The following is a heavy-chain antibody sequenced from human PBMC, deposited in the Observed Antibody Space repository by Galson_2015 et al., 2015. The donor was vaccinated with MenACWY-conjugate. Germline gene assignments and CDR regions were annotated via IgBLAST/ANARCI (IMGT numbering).Heavy chain of an antibody. CDR3: AKSLHNWNSLFDY. V-gene: IGHV3-23*01. CDR1: GFTFSSYA. Sequence: SLRLSCAASGFTFSSYAMSWVRQAPGKGLEWVSTVSGSGSSTYYADSVKGRFTISRDNSKNTLYLQMGSLRAEDTAVYYCAKSLHNWNSLFDYCGQGTLVTVSS. J-gene: IGHJ4*02. CDR2: VSGSGSST. D-gene: IGHD1-7*01.